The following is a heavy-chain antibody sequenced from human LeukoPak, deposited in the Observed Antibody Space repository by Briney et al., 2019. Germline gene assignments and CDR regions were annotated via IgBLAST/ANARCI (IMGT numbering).Heavy chain of an antibody. Sequence: GGSLRLTCAASGFTFSSYAMSWVRQAPGKGLEWVSAISGSGGSTYYADSVKGRFTISRDDSKNTLYLQMNSLRAEDTAVYYCAKRGIAAAASFDYWGQGTLVTVSS. V-gene: IGHV3-23*01. J-gene: IGHJ4*02. CDR2: ISGSGGST. D-gene: IGHD6-13*01. CDR3: AKRGIAAAASFDY. CDR1: GFTFSSYA.